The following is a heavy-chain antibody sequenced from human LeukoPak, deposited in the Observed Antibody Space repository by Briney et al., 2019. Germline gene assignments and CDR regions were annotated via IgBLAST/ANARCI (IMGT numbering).Heavy chain of an antibody. Sequence: SGTLPLTCAVSGGSISSSNWWSWVRQPPGKGLEWIGEIYHSGSTNYNPSLKSRVTISVDKSKNQFSLKLSSVTAADTAVYYCARRGSYYDSSGYIYWGQGTLVTVSS. CDR3: ARRGSYYDSSGYIY. D-gene: IGHD3-22*01. CDR2: IYHSGST. V-gene: IGHV4-4*02. CDR1: GGSISSSNW. J-gene: IGHJ4*02.